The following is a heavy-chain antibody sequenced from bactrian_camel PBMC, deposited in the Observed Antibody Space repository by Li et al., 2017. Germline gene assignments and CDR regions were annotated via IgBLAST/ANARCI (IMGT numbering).Heavy chain of an antibody. CDR2: PDVGGGT. J-gene: IGHJ4*01. CDR3: AADPSATLVSNVRYSPLTSDEYSD. D-gene: IGHD2*01. V-gene: IGHV3S1*01. Sequence: HVQLVESGGGSMQAGGSLRLSCTASGYTYSSYCMGWFRQAPGKEREGVAAPDVGGGTSYADSVKGRFTISKDHATYTLYLNMTDLKPEDTAICYCAADPSATLVSNVRYSPLTSDEYSDWGQGTQVTVST. CDR1: GYTYSSYC.